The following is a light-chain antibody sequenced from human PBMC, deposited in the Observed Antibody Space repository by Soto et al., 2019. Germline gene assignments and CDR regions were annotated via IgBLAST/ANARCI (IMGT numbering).Light chain of an antibody. CDR1: QSVSSNY. J-gene: IGKJ1*01. CDR2: GAS. V-gene: IGKV3-20*01. CDR3: QQYSSSHLT. Sequence: EIVLTQSPATLSLSPGERATLSCRASQSVSSNYLAWYQQIPGQAPRPLIYGASSRVPGIPDRFSGSGSGTDFTLTISRLEPEDFAVYYCQQYSSSHLTFGQGTKVDIK.